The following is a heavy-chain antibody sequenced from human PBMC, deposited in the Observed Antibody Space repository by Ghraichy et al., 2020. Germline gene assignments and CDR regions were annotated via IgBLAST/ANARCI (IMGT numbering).Heavy chain of an antibody. J-gene: IGHJ6*02. CDR2: IKQDGSEK. V-gene: IGHV3-7*01. CDR1: GFTFSSYW. CDR3: ARDDSGHYYDSSGYYYDYYYYYGMDV. Sequence: GGSLRLSCAASGFTFSSYWMSWVRQAPGKGLEWVANIKQDGSEKYYVDSVKGRFTISRDNAKNSLYLQMNSLRAEDTAVYYCARDDSGHYYDSSGYYYDYYYYYGMDVWGQGTTVTVSS. D-gene: IGHD3-22*01.